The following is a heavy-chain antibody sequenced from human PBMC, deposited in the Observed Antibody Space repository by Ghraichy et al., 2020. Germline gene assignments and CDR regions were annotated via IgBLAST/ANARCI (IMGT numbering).Heavy chain of an antibody. V-gene: IGHV4-61*01. D-gene: IGHD4-11*01. CDR2: IYHSGTT. Sequence: SQTFSLTCTVSGGSVTNGTYYWSWIRQPPGKGLEWIGYIYHSGTTNYNSSLTSRVTISVDTSKNQFSLRLTSVTAADTAVYYCARTNPGLTTALAYYYGMDIWGQGTTVTVSS. J-gene: IGHJ6*02. CDR1: GGSVTNGTYY. CDR3: ARTNPGLTTALAYYYGMDI.